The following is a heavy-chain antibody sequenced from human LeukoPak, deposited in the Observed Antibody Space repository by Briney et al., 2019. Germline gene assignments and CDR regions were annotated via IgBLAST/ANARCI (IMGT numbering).Heavy chain of an antibody. CDR3: ARHLAYCGGDCYSPSDAFDI. D-gene: IGHD2-21*02. V-gene: IGHV4-59*08. CDR1: GGSISSYY. J-gene: IGHJ3*02. Sequence: SGTLSLTCTVSGGSISSYYWSWIRQPPGKGLEWIGYIYYSGSTNYNPSLKSRVTISVDTSKNQFSLKLSSVTAADTAVYYCARHLAYCGGDCYSPSDAFDIWGQGTMVTVSS. CDR2: IYYSGST.